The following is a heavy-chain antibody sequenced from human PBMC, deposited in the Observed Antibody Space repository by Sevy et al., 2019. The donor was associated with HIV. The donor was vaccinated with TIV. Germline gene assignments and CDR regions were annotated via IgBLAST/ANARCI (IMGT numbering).Heavy chain of an antibody. V-gene: IGHV4-34*01. D-gene: IGHD2-2*01. CDR1: GESFTGYY. J-gene: IGHJ3*02. CDR2: INHSGST. Sequence: SETLSLTCAVYGESFTGYYWSWIRQPPGKGLEWIGKINHSGSTNYNPSLKSRVTISVDTSKNQFSLDLRSVTAADTAVYYCVRHCSGTSCSHAFDIWGQGTMVTVSS. CDR3: VRHCSGTSCSHAFDI.